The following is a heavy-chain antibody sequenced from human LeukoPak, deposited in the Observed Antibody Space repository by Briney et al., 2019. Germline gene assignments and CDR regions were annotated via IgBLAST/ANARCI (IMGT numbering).Heavy chain of an antibody. V-gene: IGHV3-7*01. CDR3: AREYWSRLD. CDR2: MREDESER. D-gene: IGHD2-15*01. CDR1: GFTFTTYA. Sequence: GGSLRLSCVASGFTFTTYAMDWVSQAPGKGLEWVANMREDESERNYVDSVRGRFTISRDNAWNSLYLQMDSLRPEDTAVYYCAREYWSRLDWGRGTLVTVSS. J-gene: IGHJ4*02.